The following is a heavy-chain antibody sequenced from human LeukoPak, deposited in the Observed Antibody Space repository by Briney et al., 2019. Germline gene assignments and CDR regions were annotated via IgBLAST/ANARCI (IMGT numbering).Heavy chain of an antibody. Sequence: SSETLSLTCAVSGVSFNNYYWSWLRQTPGKGLEWIGEINQSGYTNDSPSLRSRVTLSIDTSRKQFSLNLRSVTVADTGIYYCTRITTGHDYWGQGTLVTVS. CDR1: GVSFNNYY. D-gene: IGHD4-17*01. J-gene: IGHJ4*02. CDR3: TRITTGHDY. CDR2: INQSGYT. V-gene: IGHV4-34*01.